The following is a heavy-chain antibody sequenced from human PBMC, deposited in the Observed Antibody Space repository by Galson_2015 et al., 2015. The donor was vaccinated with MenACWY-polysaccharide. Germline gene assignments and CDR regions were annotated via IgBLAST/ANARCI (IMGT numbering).Heavy chain of an antibody. Sequence: CAISGDSVSTNSGAWNWIRQSPSRGLEWLGRTYYRSKWYNDYAVSLKDRIALNPDTSKNQFSLQLNSVTPEDTAVYYCVRDNTYYYDYWGQGILVTVSS. D-gene: IGHD3-22*01. CDR3: VRDNTYYYDY. CDR2: TYYRSKWYN. CDR1: GDSVSTNSGA. V-gene: IGHV6-1*01. J-gene: IGHJ4*02.